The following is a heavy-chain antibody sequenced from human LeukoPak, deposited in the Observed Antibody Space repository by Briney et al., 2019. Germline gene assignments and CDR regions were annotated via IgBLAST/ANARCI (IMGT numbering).Heavy chain of an antibody. J-gene: IGHJ4*02. V-gene: IGHV3-30*18. D-gene: IGHD4-17*01. Sequence: PGGSLRLSCAASGFTFSSYGMHWVRQAPGKGLEWVAVISYDGSNKYYADSVKGRFTISRDNSKNTLYLQMNSLRAEDTAVYYCAKEIWEYGDSVFDYWGQGTLVTVSS. CDR1: GFTFSSYG. CDR2: ISYDGSNK. CDR3: AKEIWEYGDSVFDY.